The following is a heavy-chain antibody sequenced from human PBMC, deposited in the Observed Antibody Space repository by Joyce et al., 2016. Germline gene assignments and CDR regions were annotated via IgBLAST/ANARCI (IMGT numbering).Heavy chain of an antibody. J-gene: IGHJ4*02. Sequence: QVQLQQWGAGLLKPSETLSITCGVSGGPFRGFFWTWVRQPPGKGLEWIGDITNSGATNYNPSLKSRITFSVDTSKNQVSLKLTSLSAADTAVYYCARSQWLAPLMYWGQGTPVTVSS. V-gene: IGHV4-34*01. CDR1: GGPFRGFF. CDR3: ARSQWLAPLMY. D-gene: IGHD6-19*01. CDR2: ITNSGAT.